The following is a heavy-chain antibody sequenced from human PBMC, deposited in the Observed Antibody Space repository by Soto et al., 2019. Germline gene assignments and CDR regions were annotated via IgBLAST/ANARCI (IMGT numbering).Heavy chain of an antibody. CDR3: ASITIFGVVTTIDP. J-gene: IGHJ5*02. CDR1: GGSFSGYY. V-gene: IGHV4-34*01. CDR2: INHSGST. Sequence: QVQLQQWGAGLLKPSETLSLTCAVYGGSFSGYYWSWIRQPPGKGLEWIGEINHSGSTNYNPSLKSRVTISVDTSKNQFSPKLSSVTAADTAVYYCASITIFGVVTTIDPWGQGTLVTVSS. D-gene: IGHD3-3*01.